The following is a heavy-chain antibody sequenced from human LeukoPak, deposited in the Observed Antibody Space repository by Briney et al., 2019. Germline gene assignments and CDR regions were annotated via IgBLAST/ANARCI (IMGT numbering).Heavy chain of an antibody. CDR2: ISGSGGST. CDR1: GFTFTSSG. V-gene: IGHV3-23*01. J-gene: IGHJ4*02. CDR3: ARGQWGSSRTMTGRYFDY. Sequence: GGSLRLSCSASGFTFTSSGMSWVRQAPGKGLEWVSAISGSGGSTYYADSVRGRLTISRDNAKNSLYLQMNSLRAEDTAVYYCARGQWGSSRTMTGRYFDYWGQGTLVTVSS. D-gene: IGHD6-13*01.